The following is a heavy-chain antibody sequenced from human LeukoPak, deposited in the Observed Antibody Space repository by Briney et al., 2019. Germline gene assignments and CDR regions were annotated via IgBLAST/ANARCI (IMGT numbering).Heavy chain of an antibody. CDR3: ARVGIQLSLNIYYYYMDV. CDR1: GFTFSSYA. V-gene: IGHV3-30*04. CDR2: ISYDGSNK. D-gene: IGHD5-18*01. Sequence: GRSLRLSCAASGFTFSSYAMHWVRQAPGKGLEWVAVISYDGSNKYYADSVKGRFTISRDNSKNTLYLQMNSLRAEDTAVYYCARVGIQLSLNIYYYYMDVWGKGTTVTVSS. J-gene: IGHJ6*03.